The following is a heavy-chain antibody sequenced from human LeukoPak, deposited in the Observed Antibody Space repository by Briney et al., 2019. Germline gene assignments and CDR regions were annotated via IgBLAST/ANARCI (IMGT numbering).Heavy chain of an antibody. CDR1: GFTFSSYG. V-gene: IGHV3-30*18. Sequence: PGGSLRLSCAASGFTFSSYGMHWVRQAPGKGLEWVAVISYDGSNKYYADSVKGRFTISRDNSKNTLYLQMNSLRAEDTAVYYCAKDFGEGNSPGDYWGQGTLVTVSS. J-gene: IGHJ4*02. D-gene: IGHD2-21*01. CDR2: ISYDGSNK. CDR3: AKDFGEGNSPGDY.